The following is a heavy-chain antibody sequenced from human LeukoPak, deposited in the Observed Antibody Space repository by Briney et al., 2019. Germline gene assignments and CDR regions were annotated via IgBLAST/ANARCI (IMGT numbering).Heavy chain of an antibody. Sequence: ASVKVSCKVSGYTLTELSMHWVRQAPGKGLEWMGGFDPEDDETIYAQKFQGRVTMTEDTSTDTAYMELSSLRSEDTAVYYCATAPGVAVAALDYWGQGTLVTVSS. V-gene: IGHV1-24*01. D-gene: IGHD6-19*01. CDR2: FDPEDDET. CDR1: GYTLTELS. J-gene: IGHJ4*02. CDR3: ATAPGVAVAALDY.